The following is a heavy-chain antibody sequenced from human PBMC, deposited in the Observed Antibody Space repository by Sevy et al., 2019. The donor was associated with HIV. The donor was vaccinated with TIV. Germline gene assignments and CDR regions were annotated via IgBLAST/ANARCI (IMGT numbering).Heavy chain of an antibody. CDR2: TYYRSKWYN. Sequence: SQTLSLTCAISGDSVSSNSAACNWIRQSPSRGLEWLGRTYYRSKWYNDYAVSVKSRITINPDTSKNQFSLQLNSVTPEDTAVYYCARDKRAVAGACDYWGQGTLVTVSS. V-gene: IGHV6-1*01. D-gene: IGHD6-19*01. CDR3: ARDKRAVAGACDY. J-gene: IGHJ4*02. CDR1: GDSVSSNSAA.